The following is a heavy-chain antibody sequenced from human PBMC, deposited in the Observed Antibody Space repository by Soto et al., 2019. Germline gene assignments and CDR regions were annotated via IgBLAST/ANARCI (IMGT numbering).Heavy chain of an antibody. V-gene: IGHV4-61*01. Sequence: PSETLSLTCTVSGGSVSSVIYYWSWIRQPPGKELEWIAYIYNSGSTNYNPSLKSRVTISVDTSKNQFSLRLSSVTAADTAMYYCATYKWELRAFDIWGQGTMVT. CDR2: IYNSGST. D-gene: IGHD1-26*01. CDR1: GGSVSSVIYY. J-gene: IGHJ3*02. CDR3: ATYKWELRAFDI.